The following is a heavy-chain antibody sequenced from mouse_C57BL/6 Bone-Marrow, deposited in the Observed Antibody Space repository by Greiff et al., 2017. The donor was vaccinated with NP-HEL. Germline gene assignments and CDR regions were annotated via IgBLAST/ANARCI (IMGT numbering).Heavy chain of an antibody. V-gene: IGHV1-64*01. CDR2: IHPNSGST. CDR3: ARPPYYYGSSWDY. D-gene: IGHD1-1*01. Sequence: QVQLQQPGAELVKPGASVKLSCKASGYTFTSYWMHWVKQRPGQGLEWIGMIHPNSGSTNYNEKFKSKATLTVDKSSSTAYMQLSSLTSEDSAVYYCARPPYYYGSSWDYWGQGTTLTVSS. CDR1: GYTFTSYW. J-gene: IGHJ2*01.